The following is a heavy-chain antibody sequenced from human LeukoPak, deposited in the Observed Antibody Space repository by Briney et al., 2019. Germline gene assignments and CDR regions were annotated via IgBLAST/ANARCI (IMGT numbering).Heavy chain of an antibody. J-gene: IGHJ4*02. V-gene: IGHV4-61*02. CDR1: GGSISSGSYY. CDR2: IYTSGST. Sequence: SQTLSLTCTVSGGSISSGSYYWSWIRQPAGKGLEWIGRIYTSGSTNYNPSLKSRVTISVDTSKNQFSLKLSSVTAADTAVYYCARAIWSGYYYFDYWGQGTLVTVSS. CDR3: ARAIWSGYYYFDY. D-gene: IGHD3-3*01.